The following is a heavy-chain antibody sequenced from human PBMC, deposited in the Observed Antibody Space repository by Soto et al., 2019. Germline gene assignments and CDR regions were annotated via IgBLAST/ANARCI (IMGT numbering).Heavy chain of an antibody. Sequence: QVQLVESGGGVVQPGKSLRLSCAASGFTFSTYGMHWVRQAPGKGLDWVAVISFDGSNKYYADSVKGRFTISRDNSKKTLFLQMNSLGPEDTAVYYCASRVPHGTYGAPYFQHWGQGTLVTVSS. D-gene: IGHD1-26*01. CDR2: ISFDGSNK. V-gene: IGHV3-30*03. CDR1: GFTFSTYG. J-gene: IGHJ1*01. CDR3: ASRVPHGTYGAPYFQH.